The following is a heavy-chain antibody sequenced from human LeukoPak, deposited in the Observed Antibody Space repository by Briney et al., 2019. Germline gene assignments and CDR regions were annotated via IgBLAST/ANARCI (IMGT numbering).Heavy chain of an antibody. CDR1: GGSFSGYY. V-gene: IGHV4-34*01. CDR2: INHSGST. J-gene: IGHJ5*02. Sequence: SETLSLTCAVYGGSFSGYYWSWVRQPPGKGLEWIGEINHSGSTNYNPSLKSRVTISVDTSKNQFSLKLSSVTAADTAVYYCARGHRRLDPWGQGTLVTVSS. CDR3: ARGHRRLDP.